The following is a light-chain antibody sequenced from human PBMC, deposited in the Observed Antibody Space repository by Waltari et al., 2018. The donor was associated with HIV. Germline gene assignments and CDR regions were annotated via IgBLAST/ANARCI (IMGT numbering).Light chain of an antibody. CDR3: SAWDSSLSAWV. J-gene: IGLJ3*02. Sequence: QAGLSQPPSVSKGLRQTATLTCTGNSNNVGYQGAAWLQQHQGHPPKLLSYRNNNRPSGSSERISASRSGNTASLTSTGLQPEDEADYYCSAWDSSLSAWVFGGGTKLTVL. CDR1: SNNVGYQG. CDR2: RNN. V-gene: IGLV10-54*01.